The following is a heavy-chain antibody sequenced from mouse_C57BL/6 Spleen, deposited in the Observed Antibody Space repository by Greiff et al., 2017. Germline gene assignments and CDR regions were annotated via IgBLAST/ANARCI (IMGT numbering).Heavy chain of an antibody. CDR3: AREYDYDGGYFDY. CDR1: GFTFSDYY. J-gene: IGHJ2*01. Sequence: EVKVEESEGGLVQPGSSMKLSCTASGFTFSDYYMAWVRQVPEKGLEWVANINYDGSSTYYLDSLKSRFINSRDNAKNILYLQMSSLKSEDTATYYCAREYDYDGGYFDYWGQGTTLTVSS. D-gene: IGHD2-4*01. CDR2: INYDGSST. V-gene: IGHV5-16*01.